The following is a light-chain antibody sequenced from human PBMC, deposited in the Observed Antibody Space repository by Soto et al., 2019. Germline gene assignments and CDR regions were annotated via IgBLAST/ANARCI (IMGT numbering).Light chain of an antibody. CDR1: SSNIGAGYD. V-gene: IGLV1-40*01. CDR3: QSYDSSLSGSVV. J-gene: IGLJ2*01. CDR2: CNS. Sequence: QSVLTQPPSVSGAPGQRVTISCTGSSSNIGAGYDVHWYQQLPVTAPKLLIYCNSNRPSGVPERFSGSKSGTSASLAITGLQAEDEADYYCQSYDSSLSGSVVFGGGTKVTVL.